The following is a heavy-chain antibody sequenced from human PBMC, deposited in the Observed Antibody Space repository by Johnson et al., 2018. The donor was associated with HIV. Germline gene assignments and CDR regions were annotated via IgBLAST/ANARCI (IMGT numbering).Heavy chain of an antibody. CDR2: ISYDGSNK. CDR1: RFTFSSYG. Sequence: QVQLVESGGGVVQPGRSLRLSCAASRFTFSSYGMHWVRQAPGNGLEWVAVISYDGSNKYYADSVKARFTISRDNSKNTLYLQMNSLRGDDTGVYYCARDPGHGGRLYDAFDFRGQGTMVTVSS. D-gene: IGHD4-23*01. V-gene: IGHV3-30*03. J-gene: IGHJ3*01. CDR3: ARDPGHGGRLYDAFDF.